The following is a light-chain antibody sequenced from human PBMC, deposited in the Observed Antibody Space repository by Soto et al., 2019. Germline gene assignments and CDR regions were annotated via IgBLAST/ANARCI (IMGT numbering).Light chain of an antibody. CDR1: SSNIANNY. V-gene: IGLV1-51*01. J-gene: IGLJ1*01. Sequence: PGQKVTISCSGSSSNIANNYVSWFQQLPGTAPKLLIYDNNQRLSGIPDRFSGSKSGTSATLAITGLQTGDEADYYCGTWDSSLSAYVFGTGTKVTVL. CDR3: GTWDSSLSAYV. CDR2: DNN.